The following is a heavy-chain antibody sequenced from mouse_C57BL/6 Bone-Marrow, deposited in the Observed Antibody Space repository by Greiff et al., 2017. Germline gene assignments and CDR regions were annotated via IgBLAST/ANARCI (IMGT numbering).Heavy chain of an antibody. Sequence: EVQLQESGTVLARPGASVKMSCKTSGYTFTSYWMHWVKQRPGQGLEWIGAIYPGNSDTSYNQKFKGKAKLTAVTSASTAYMELSSLTNEDAAVYYCTRKNCYGSSYDWYFDVWGTGTTVTVSS. V-gene: IGHV1-5*01. CDR2: IYPGNSDT. CDR1: GYTFTSYW. D-gene: IGHD1-1*01. CDR3: TRKNCYGSSYDWYFDV. J-gene: IGHJ1*03.